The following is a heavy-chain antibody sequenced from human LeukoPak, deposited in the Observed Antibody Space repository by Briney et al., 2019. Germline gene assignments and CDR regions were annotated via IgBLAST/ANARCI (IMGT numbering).Heavy chain of an antibody. D-gene: IGHD2-15*01. J-gene: IGHJ6*02. Sequence: SETLSLTCTVSGGSISSSSYYWSWIRQPPGKGLEWIGSIYYSGSTYYNPSLKSRVTISVDTSKNQFSLKLSSVTAADTAVYYCARDWCSGGSCSYYYYGMDVWGQGTTVTVSS. CDR1: GGSISSSSYY. CDR2: IYYSGST. V-gene: IGHV4-39*07. CDR3: ARDWCSGGSCSYYYYGMDV.